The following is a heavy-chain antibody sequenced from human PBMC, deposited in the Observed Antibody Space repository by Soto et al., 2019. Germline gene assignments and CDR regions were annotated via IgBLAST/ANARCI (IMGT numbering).Heavy chain of an antibody. CDR1: GGSISSGGYY. J-gene: IGHJ6*02. CDR2: IYYSGST. Sequence: SETLSLTCTVSGGSISSGGYYWSWIRQHPGKGLEWIGYIYYSGSTYYNPSLKSRVTISVDTSKNQFSLKLSSVTAADTAVYYCARDSDTAIHHYYYGMDVWGQGTTVTVSS. D-gene: IGHD5-18*01. CDR3: ARDSDTAIHHYYYGMDV. V-gene: IGHV4-31*03.